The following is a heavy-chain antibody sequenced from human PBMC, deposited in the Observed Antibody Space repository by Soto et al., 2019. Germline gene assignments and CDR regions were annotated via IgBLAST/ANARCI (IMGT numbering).Heavy chain of an antibody. CDR2: ISPRSGGT. D-gene: IGHD3-9*01. Sequence: ASVKVSCKASGYTFIDYYMHCVRQAPGQGFECMGRISPRSGGTNYAQKFQGRVTMTWDTSLNTAYMELSSLISEDTAVYYCARPPGYISDWYYFDLWGQGTLVTVSS. CDR3: ARPPGYISDWYYFDL. CDR1: GYTFIDYY. V-gene: IGHV1-2*02. J-gene: IGHJ4*02.